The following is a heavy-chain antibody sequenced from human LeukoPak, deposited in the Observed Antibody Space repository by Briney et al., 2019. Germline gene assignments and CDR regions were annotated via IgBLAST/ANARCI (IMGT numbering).Heavy chain of an antibody. CDR2: IYYSGST. Sequence: PSETLSLTCTVSGGSISSGDYYWAWIRQPPGRGLEWIGSIYYSGSTYYNPSLKSRVTISVDTSKNQFSLKLTSVTAADTAVYYCARHASVDGNWPRPLDYWGQGSRVTVSS. CDR3: ARHASVDGNWPRPLDY. J-gene: IGHJ4*02. D-gene: IGHD6-19*01. V-gene: IGHV4-39*01. CDR1: GGSISSGDYY.